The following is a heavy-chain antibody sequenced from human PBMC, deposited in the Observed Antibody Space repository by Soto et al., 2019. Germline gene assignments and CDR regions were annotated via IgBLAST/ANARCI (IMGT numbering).Heavy chain of an antibody. J-gene: IGHJ5*02. D-gene: IGHD3-9*01. V-gene: IGHV4-30-4*01. CDR1: GGSISSVDYY. Sequence: PSETLSLTCTVSGGSISSVDYYWSWIRQPPGKGLEWIGYIYYSGSTYYNPSLKSRVTISVDTSKNQFSLKLSSVTAADTAVYYCARELLRTYYDSLTGPHAPHNNWFDPWGQGTLVTVSS. CDR3: ARELLRTYYDSLTGPHAPHNNWFDP. CDR2: IYYSGST.